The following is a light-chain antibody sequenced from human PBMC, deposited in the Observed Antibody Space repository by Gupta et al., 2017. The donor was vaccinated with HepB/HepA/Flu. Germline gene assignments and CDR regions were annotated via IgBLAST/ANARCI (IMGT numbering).Light chain of an antibody. CDR3: QQRSNWPLT. CDR2: DAS. J-gene: IGKJ4*01. Sequence: EIVLTQSPATLSLSPGERATLSCRASQNVYTYLAWYQQKPGQAPSLLIYDASNRATGLPARFSGGGSGTDFTLTISSLEPEDFAVYYCQQRSNWPLTFGGGTKVEIK. CDR1: QNVYTY. V-gene: IGKV3-11*01.